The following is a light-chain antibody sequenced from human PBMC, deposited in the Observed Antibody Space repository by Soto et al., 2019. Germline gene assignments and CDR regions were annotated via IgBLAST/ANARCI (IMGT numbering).Light chain of an antibody. CDR2: KAS. J-gene: IGKJ1*01. V-gene: IGKV1-5*03. CDR3: QQSDRTPPT. CDR1: QTISSW. Sequence: DIQMTQSPSTLSGSVGDRVTITCRASQTISSWLAWYQQKPGKAPKLLIYKASTLKSGVPSRFSGSYSGTDFTLTISSLQPEDFATYYCQQSDRTPPTFGQGTKVDIK.